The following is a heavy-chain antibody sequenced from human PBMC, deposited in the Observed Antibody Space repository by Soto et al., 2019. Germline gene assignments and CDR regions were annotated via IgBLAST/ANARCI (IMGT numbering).Heavy chain of an antibody. V-gene: IGHV3-23*01. CDR2: ISGSGGST. D-gene: IGHD6-19*01. Sequence: GGSLRLSRAASGFTFSSYAMSWVRQAPGKGLEWVSAISGSGGSTYYADSVKGRFTISRDNSKNTLYLQMNSLRAEDTAVYYCAKDLVYSSGWFDYWGQGTLVTVSS. CDR3: AKDLVYSSGWFDY. J-gene: IGHJ4*02. CDR1: GFTFSSYA.